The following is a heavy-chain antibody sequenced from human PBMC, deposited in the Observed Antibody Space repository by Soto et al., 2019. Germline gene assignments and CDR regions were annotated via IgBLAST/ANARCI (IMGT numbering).Heavy chain of an antibody. CDR2: IYWYHSE. J-gene: IGHJ2*01. CDR3: VHTLRWLYFDL. Sequence: QITLKESAPTLVKPTQTLTLTCTFSGFSLSTSGVGVGWIRQPPGKALEWLALIYWYHSERYSPSLKSRLTIPKDTSKNHLVLTLTNMAPVDTATYFCVHTLRWLYFDLWGRGTLVTVSS. D-gene: IGHD5-18*01. V-gene: IGHV2-5*01. CDR1: GFSLSTSGVG.